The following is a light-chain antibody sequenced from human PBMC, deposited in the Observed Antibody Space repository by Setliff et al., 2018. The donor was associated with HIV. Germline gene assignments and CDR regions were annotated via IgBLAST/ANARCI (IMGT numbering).Light chain of an antibody. CDR3: CSYTSSLTYV. Sequence: QPALAQPASVSGSPGQSITISCSGSSSDVGSYNFVSWYQQHPGKAPQVIIYDVSRRPSGVSSRFSGSKSGNTASLTISGLQAEDQADYYCCSYTSSLTYVFGTGTKV. J-gene: IGLJ1*01. CDR1: SSDVGSYNF. CDR2: DVS. V-gene: IGLV2-14*03.